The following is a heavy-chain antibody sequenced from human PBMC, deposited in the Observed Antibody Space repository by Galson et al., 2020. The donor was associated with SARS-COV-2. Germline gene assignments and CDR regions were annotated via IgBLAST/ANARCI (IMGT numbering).Heavy chain of an antibody. CDR3: AKIGSLSYYDSSGYLDY. D-gene: IGHD3-22*01. V-gene: IGHV3-9*01. CDR1: GFTFDDYA. J-gene: IGHJ4*02. Sequence: GGSLRLSCAASGFTFDDYAMHWVRQAPGKGLEWVSGISWNSGSIGYADSVKGRFTISRDNAKNSLYLQMNSLRAEDTALYYCAKIGSLSYYDSSGYLDYWGQGTLVTVSS. CDR2: ISWNSGSI.